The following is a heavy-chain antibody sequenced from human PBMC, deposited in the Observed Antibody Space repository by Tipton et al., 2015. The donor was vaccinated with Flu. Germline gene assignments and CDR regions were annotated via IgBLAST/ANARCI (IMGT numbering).Heavy chain of an antibody. Sequence: GLVKPSETLSLTCAVSGYSIRSGYYWGWIRQPPGRGLEWIGNINHSGNTYHNPSLKSRLTMSVDGSRNQFSLKLTSVIASDTAVYFCARRDYSNYVSEPKNWFDSWGLGTLVTVSS. CDR1: GYSIRSGYY. CDR2: INHSGNT. V-gene: IGHV4-38-2*01. D-gene: IGHD4-11*01. J-gene: IGHJ5*01. CDR3: ARRDYSNYVSEPKNWFDS.